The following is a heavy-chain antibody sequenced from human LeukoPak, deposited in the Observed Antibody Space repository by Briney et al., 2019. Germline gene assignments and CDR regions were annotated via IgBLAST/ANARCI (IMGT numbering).Heavy chain of an antibody. J-gene: IGHJ3*02. D-gene: IGHD3-10*01. V-gene: IGHV4-61*02. CDR2: IYTSGST. CDR1: GGSISSGSYY. CDR3: AREGDDAFDI. Sequence: SETVSLTCTVSGGSISSGSYYWSWIRQPAGKGLEWIGRIYTSGSTNYNPSLKSRVTISVDTSKNQFSLKLSSVTAADTAVYYCAREGDDAFDIWGQGTMVTVSS.